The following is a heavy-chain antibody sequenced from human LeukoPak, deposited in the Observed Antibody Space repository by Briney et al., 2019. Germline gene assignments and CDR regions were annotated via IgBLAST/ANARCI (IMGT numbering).Heavy chain of an antibody. CDR1: GFTFSSYW. CDR3: VKDSPPRYSGSPPAY. Sequence: PGGSLRLSCAASGFTFSSYWMSWVRQAPGKELEWVANIKQDGSEKYYVDSVKGRFTISRDNAKNSLYLQMNSLRADDTAVYYCVKDSPPRYSGSPPAYWGQGTLVTVSS. V-gene: IGHV3-7*03. CDR2: IKQDGSEK. D-gene: IGHD1-26*01. J-gene: IGHJ4*02.